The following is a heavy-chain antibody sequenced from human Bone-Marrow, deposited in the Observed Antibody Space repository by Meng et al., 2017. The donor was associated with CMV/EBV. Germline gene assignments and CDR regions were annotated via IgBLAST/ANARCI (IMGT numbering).Heavy chain of an antibody. CDR1: GYTFTGYY. D-gene: IGHD2-2*01. CDR3: ARGGDDCSSTTCYYY. Sequence: ASVKVSCKASGYTFTGYYMQWVRQAPGQGLEWMGWINPNSGGTNYAQKFQGRVTMTRDTSISTAYMELSRLRSDDTAVYYCARGGDDCSSTTCYYYWGQGTLVTVSS. CDR2: INPNSGGT. J-gene: IGHJ4*02. V-gene: IGHV1-2*02.